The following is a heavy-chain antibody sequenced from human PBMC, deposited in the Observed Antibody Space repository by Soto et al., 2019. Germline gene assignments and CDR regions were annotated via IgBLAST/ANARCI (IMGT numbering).Heavy chain of an antibody. CDR1: GFTLDDYA. Sequence: PVGSLRLSCAASGFTLDDYAMHWVRQAPGKGLEWVSGISWNSGTIGYAGSVKGRFTISRDNAKNSLYLQMNSLGAEDTAFYYCAKDFRRYFDHSSGFDYWGQGTLVTVSS. D-gene: IGHD3-9*01. CDR2: ISWNSGTI. J-gene: IGHJ4*02. CDR3: AKDFRRYFDHSSGFDY. V-gene: IGHV3-9*01.